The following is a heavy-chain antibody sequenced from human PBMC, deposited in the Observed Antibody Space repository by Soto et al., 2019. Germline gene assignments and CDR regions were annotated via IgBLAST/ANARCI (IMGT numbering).Heavy chain of an antibody. D-gene: IGHD4-17*01. J-gene: IGHJ4*02. CDR1: GFTFSSYS. Sequence: PGGSLRLSCAASGFTFSSYSMNWVRQAPGKGLEWVSSISSSSSYIYYADSVKGRFTISRDNAKNSLYLQMNSLRAEDTAVYYCARVPSTVPYYFDYWGQGTLVTVSS. CDR3: ARVPSTVPYYFDY. V-gene: IGHV3-21*01. CDR2: ISSSSSYI.